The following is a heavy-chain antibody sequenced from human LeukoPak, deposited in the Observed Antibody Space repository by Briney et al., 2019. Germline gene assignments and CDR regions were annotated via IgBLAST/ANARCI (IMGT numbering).Heavy chain of an antibody. J-gene: IGHJ6*03. Sequence: ASVKVSFKASGYTFTSYGISWVRQAPGQGLEWMGWISAYNGNTNYAQKLQGRVTMTTDTSTSTAYMELRSLRSDDTAVYYCARGNSGYENYYYYYMDVWGKGTTVTVSS. V-gene: IGHV1-18*01. CDR3: ARGNSGYENYYYYYMDV. D-gene: IGHD5-12*01. CDR2: ISAYNGNT. CDR1: GYTFTSYG.